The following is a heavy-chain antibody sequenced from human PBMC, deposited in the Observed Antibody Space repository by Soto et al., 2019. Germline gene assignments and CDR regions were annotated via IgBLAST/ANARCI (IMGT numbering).Heavy chain of an antibody. Sequence: QVQLVQSGAEVKKPGSSVKISCKAVGGSFSDYAISGVRQAPGQGLEWMGGIIPIFGTPNYAQKFQDRVTFTAHESTNTAYMELSRLTSEDTAVYYCARDRAPRGWSYLDLWGQGTQVTVSS. CDR1: GGSFSDYA. CDR3: ARDRAPRGWSYLDL. J-gene: IGHJ4*02. V-gene: IGHV1-69*01. D-gene: IGHD2-15*01. CDR2: IIPIFGTP.